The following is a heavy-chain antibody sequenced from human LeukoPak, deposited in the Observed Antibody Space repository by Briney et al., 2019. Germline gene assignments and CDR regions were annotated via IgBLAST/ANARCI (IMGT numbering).Heavy chain of an antibody. CDR3: ASILRFI. Sequence: SETLSLTCAVYGVSFSGRYWSWIRQPPGKGLEWIGEINHSGNTNYNPSLKSRVTISVDTSKNQFSLKLSSVTAADTAVYYCASILRFIWGPGTMVTVSS. D-gene: IGHD3-3*01. CDR1: GVSFSGRY. CDR2: INHSGNT. V-gene: IGHV4-34*01. J-gene: IGHJ3*02.